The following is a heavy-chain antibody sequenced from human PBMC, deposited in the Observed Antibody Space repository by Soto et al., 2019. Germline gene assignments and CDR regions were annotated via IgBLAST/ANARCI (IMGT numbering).Heavy chain of an antibody. Sequence: QVQLQQWGAGLLKPSETLSLTCAVYGGSFSGYYWSWIRQPPGKGLEWIGEIIDSGSTNYNPSLKSQAPIPAAPPRTQSPLRGTPVPAPEPAVNSCAKSSEPSQHWGQGTLVPSPQ. D-gene: IGHD6-6*01. V-gene: IGHV4-34*12. CDR2: IIDSGST. CDR3: AKSSEPSQH. CDR1: GGSFSGYY. J-gene: IGHJ1*01.